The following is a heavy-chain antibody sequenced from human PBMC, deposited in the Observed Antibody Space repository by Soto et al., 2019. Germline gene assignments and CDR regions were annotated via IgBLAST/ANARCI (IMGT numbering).Heavy chain of an antibody. CDR1: GYTFTSYG. V-gene: IGHV1-18*01. Sequence: ASVKVSCKASGYTFTSYGISWVRQAPGQGLEWMGWISAYNGNTNYAQKLQGRVTMTTDTSTSTAYMELSSLRSEDTAVYYCAREGKGSPSRGRFDYWGQGTLVTVSS. CDR2: ISAYNGNT. J-gene: IGHJ4*02. CDR3: AREGKGSPSRGRFDY. D-gene: IGHD3-16*01.